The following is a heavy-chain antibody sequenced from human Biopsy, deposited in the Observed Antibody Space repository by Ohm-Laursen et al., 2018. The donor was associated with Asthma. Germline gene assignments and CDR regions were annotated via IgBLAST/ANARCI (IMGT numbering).Heavy chain of an antibody. CDR1: GFSFRDYY. Sequence: SLRLSCAASGFSFRDYYMSWVRQVPGKGLEWVANIKHDGTEKNHVDSLKGRFTISRDNAKNSLYLQMNSLRAEDTAVYYCARTFHFWSPYHAEHYQLWGQGTLVTVPS. V-gene: IGHV3-7*01. CDR3: ARTFHFWSPYHAEHYQL. D-gene: IGHD3-3*02. CDR2: IKHDGTEK. J-gene: IGHJ1*01.